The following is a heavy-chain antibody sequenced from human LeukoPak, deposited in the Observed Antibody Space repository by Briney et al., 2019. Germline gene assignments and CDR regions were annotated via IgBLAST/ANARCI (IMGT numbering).Heavy chain of an antibody. V-gene: IGHV1-69*13. CDR1: GYIFTAYY. CDR2: IIPIFGTA. D-gene: IGHD6-6*01. CDR3: ARDLQQLVQYNWFDP. J-gene: IGHJ5*02. Sequence: GASVKVSCKASGYIFTAYYMHWVRQAPGQGLEWMGGIIPIFGTANYAQKFQGRVTITADESTSTAYMELSSLRSEDTAVYYCARDLQQLVQYNWFDPWGQGTLVTVSS.